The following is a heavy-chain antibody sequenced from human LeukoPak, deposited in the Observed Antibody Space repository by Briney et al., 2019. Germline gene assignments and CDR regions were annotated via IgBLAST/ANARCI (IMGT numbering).Heavy chain of an antibody. D-gene: IGHD6-19*01. V-gene: IGHV3-21*01. Sequence: GGSLRLSCAASGFTLSSYSMSWVRQASGKGLEWTSSISSSSSYIYYADSVKGRFTISRDNAKNSLWLQMNSLRAEDTAVYYCANGHYSSGWYHGLGYWGQGTLVTVSS. CDR3: ANGHYSSGWYHGLGY. CDR1: GFTLSSYS. J-gene: IGHJ4*02. CDR2: ISSSSSYI.